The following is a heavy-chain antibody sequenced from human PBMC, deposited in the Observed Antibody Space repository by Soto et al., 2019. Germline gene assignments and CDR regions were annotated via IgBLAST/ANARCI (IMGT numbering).Heavy chain of an antibody. J-gene: IGHJ6*02. V-gene: IGHV1-46*01. CDR2: INPSGGST. D-gene: IGHD2-15*01. CDR1: GYTFTSYY. CDR3: ARVVVVAANYYYGMDV. Sequence: QVQLVQSGAEVKKPGASVKVSCKASGYTFTSYYMHWVRQAPGQGLEWMGIINPSGGSTSYAQKFQGRFTMTRDTSTSTVYMELSSLRSEDTAVYYCARVVVVAANYYYGMDVWGQGTTVTVSS.